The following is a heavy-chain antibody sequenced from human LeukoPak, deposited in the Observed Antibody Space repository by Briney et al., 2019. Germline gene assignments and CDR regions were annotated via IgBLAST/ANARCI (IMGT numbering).Heavy chain of an antibody. J-gene: IGHJ4*02. V-gene: IGHV1-2*06. CDR3: ATLGRNYDY. Sequence: ASVKVSCKTSGYTFTGYSMHWLRQAPGQGLEWMGRINPKSGDTKYAEKFQGRLTMTRDTSISTAYMELSRLKSDDTAVYYCATLGRNYDYWGQGTLVTVSS. CDR1: GYTFTGYS. D-gene: IGHD1-7*01. CDR2: INPKSGDT.